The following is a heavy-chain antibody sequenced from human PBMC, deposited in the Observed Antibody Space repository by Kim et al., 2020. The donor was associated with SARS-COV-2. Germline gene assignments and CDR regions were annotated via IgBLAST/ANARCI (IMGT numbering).Heavy chain of an antibody. CDR2: ISSNGGST. Sequence: GGSLRLSCSASGFTFSSYAMHWVRQAPGKGLEYVSAISSNGGSTYYADSVKGRFTISRDNSKNTLYLQMSSLRAEDTAVYYCVISTDNGERAFDIWGQGTMVTVSS. CDR3: VISTDNGERAFDI. J-gene: IGHJ3*02. V-gene: IGHV3-64D*09. D-gene: IGHD3-10*01. CDR1: GFTFSSYA.